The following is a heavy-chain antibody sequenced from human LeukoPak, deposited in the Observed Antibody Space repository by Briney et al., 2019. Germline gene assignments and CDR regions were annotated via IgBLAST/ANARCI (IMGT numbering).Heavy chain of an antibody. CDR2: ISAYNGDT. CDR3: ARSHSGSLRAPFDY. D-gene: IGHD3-22*01. V-gene: IGHV1-18*01. J-gene: IGHJ4*02. CDR1: GYTFTNYG. Sequence: ASVKVSCKASGYTFTNYGLIWVRQAPGQGLEWMGWISAYNGDTKCGQKFQGRVTMTTDKTTSTAHMELRNVRSDDTAVYYCARSHSGSLRAPFDYWGQGTLVTVSS.